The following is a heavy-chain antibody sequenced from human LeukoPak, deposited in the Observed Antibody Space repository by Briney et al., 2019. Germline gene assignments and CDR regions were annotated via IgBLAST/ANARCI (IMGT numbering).Heavy chain of an antibody. Sequence: GGSLRPSCAASGFTFSSYAMSWVRQAPGKGLEWVSAISDSGGSTYDADSVKGRFTISRDNSKNTLYLQMNSLRAEDTAVYYCAKDTSIGRYCTNGVCSPFDYWGQGTLVTVSS. CDR3: AKDTSIGRYCTNGVCSPFDY. J-gene: IGHJ4*02. D-gene: IGHD2-8*01. V-gene: IGHV3-23*01. CDR2: ISDSGGST. CDR1: GFTFSSYA.